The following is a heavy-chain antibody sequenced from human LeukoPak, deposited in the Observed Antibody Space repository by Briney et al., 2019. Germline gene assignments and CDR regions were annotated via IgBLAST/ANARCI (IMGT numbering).Heavy chain of an antibody. J-gene: IGHJ4*02. CDR2: ISAYNGNT. CDR1: GYTFTSYG. Sequence: GPSVKVSCKASGYTFTSYGISWVRQAPGQGLEWMGWISAYNGNTNYAQKLQGRVTMTTDTSTSTAYMELRSLRSDDTAVYYCARDSVWHYYDSSGYYPFDYWGQGTLVTVSS. CDR3: ARDSVWHYYDSSGYYPFDY. D-gene: IGHD3-22*01. V-gene: IGHV1-18*01.